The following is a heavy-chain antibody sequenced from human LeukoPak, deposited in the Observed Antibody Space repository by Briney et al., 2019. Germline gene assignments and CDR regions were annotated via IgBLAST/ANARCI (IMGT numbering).Heavy chain of an antibody. J-gene: IGHJ4*02. CDR1: GGAISSSSQD. Sequence: PSETLSLTCTVTGGAISSSSQDWCWIRQPPGKGLEWIGTIFYSGTTYYSPSLKSRVTISVDTSKNQFSLKLSSVTAADTAMYYCARALRYFAYWGQGTLVTVSS. CDR3: ARALRYFAY. V-gene: IGHV4-39*01. CDR2: IFYSGTT. D-gene: IGHD3-9*01.